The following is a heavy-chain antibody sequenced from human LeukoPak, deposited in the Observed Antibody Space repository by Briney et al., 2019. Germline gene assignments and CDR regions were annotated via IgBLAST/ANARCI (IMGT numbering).Heavy chain of an antibody. D-gene: IGHD6-19*01. CDR2: ISACNGNT. V-gene: IGHV1-18*01. J-gene: IGHJ4*02. CDR3: ARVGYSSGWYAGYFDY. CDR1: GYTFTSYG. Sequence: GASVKVSCKASGYTFTSYGISWVRQAPGQGLEWMGWISACNGNTNYAQKLQGRVTMTTDTSTSTAYMELRSLRSDDTAVYYCARVGYSSGWYAGYFDYWGQGTLVTVSS.